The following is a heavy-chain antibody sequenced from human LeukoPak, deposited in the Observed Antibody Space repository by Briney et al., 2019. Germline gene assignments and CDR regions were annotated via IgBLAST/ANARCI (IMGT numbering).Heavy chain of an antibody. V-gene: IGHV1-24*01. J-gene: IGHJ4*02. D-gene: IGHD3-3*01. CDR2: FDPEDGET. CDR3: ATGGSGYYYFDY. CDR1: GYTLTELS. Sequence: ASVKVSCKVSGYTLTELSMHWVRQAPGKGLEWMGGFDPEDGETIYAQRFQGRVTMTEDTSTDTAYMELSSLRSEDRAVYYCATGGSGYYYFDYWGQGTLVTVSS.